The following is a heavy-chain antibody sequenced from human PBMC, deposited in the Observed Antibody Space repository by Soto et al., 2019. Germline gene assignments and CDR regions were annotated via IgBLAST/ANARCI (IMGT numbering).Heavy chain of an antibody. CDR3: ARVYPGSGWPYHYYGMDV. J-gene: IGHJ6*02. CDR1: GFTFSSYW. D-gene: IGHD6-19*01. Sequence: PGGSLRLSCVASGFTFSSYWMSWVRQAPGKGLEWVANIKQDGSEKYYVDSVEDRFTISRDNAKNSLYLQMNSLRAEDSAVYYCARVYPGSGWPYHYYGMDVWGQGTTVTVSS. V-gene: IGHV3-7*01. CDR2: IKQDGSEK.